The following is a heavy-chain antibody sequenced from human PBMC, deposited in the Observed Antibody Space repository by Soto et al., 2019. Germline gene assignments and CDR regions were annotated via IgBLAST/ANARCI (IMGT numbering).Heavy chain of an antibody. CDR3: ARLDARYCTNGVCYTGRYGMDV. CDR2: IYPGDSDT. CDR1: GYSFTSYW. V-gene: IGHV5-51*01. D-gene: IGHD2-8*01. J-gene: IGHJ6*02. Sequence: GESLKISCKGSGYSFTSYWIGWVRQMPGKGLEWMGIIYPGDSDTRYSPSFQGQVTISADKSISTAYLQWSSLKASDTAMYYCARLDARYCTNGVCYTGRYGMDVWGQGTTVTVSS.